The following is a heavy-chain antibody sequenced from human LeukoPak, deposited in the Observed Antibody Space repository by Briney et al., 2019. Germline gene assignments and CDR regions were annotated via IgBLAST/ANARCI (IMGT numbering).Heavy chain of an antibody. CDR3: AKDVGKWESLHFFDY. Sequence: GGSLRLSCLTSGFTLSTNAMSWVRQAPGKGPEWISGISGSGASTYYADSVKGRFTISRDDSRNTLYLQMNSLRGDDTAVYYCAKDVGKWESLHFFDYWGQGTLVTVSS. CDR1: GFTLSTNA. V-gene: IGHV3-23*01. D-gene: IGHD1-26*01. CDR2: ISGSGAST. J-gene: IGHJ4*02.